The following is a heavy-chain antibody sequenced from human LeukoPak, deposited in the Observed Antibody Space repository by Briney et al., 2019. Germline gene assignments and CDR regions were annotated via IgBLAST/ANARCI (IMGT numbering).Heavy chain of an antibody. J-gene: IGHJ3*02. Sequence: PGGSLRLSCAASGITASSYAMTWVRQAPGKGLEWVSSISGSGDRTMYADSVKGRFTISRDNFKNTLYLQMNSLRAEDTALYHCAKDPNGDYIGAFDMWGQGTMVTVFS. V-gene: IGHV3-23*01. CDR3: AKDPNGDYIGAFDM. CDR1: GITASSYA. CDR2: ISGSGDRT. D-gene: IGHD4-17*01.